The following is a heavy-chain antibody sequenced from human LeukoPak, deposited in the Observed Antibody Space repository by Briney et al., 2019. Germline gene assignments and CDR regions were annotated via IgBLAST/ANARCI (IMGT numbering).Heavy chain of an antibody. CDR1: GFTFSSYG. J-gene: IGHJ4*02. D-gene: IGHD4-17*01. V-gene: IGHV3-23*01. Sequence: GGTLRLSCAASGFTFSSYGMSWVRQAPGKGLEWVSAISGSGGSTYYADSVKGRFTISRDNSKNTLYLQMNSLRAEDTAVYYCAKGDDYGDYVGNYWGQGTLVTVSS. CDR3: AKGDDYGDYVGNY. CDR2: ISGSGGST.